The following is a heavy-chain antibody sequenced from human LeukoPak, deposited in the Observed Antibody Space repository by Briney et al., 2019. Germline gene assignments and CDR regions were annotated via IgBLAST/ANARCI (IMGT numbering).Heavy chain of an antibody. D-gene: IGHD4-17*01. J-gene: IGHJ4*02. Sequence: GGSLRLSCAASGFTFSSYAMSWVRQAPGKGLEWVSAISGSGGSTYYAASVKGRFTISRDNSKNTLYLQMNSLRAEDTAVYYCAKDRHDYGDYGPLDYWGQGTLVTVSS. V-gene: IGHV3-23*01. CDR2: ISGSGGST. CDR3: AKDRHDYGDYGPLDY. CDR1: GFTFSSYA.